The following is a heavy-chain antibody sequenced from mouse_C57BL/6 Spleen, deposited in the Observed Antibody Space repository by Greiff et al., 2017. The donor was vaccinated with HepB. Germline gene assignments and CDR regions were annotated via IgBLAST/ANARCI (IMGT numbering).Heavy chain of an antibody. J-gene: IGHJ4*01. V-gene: IGHV2-6-1*01. CDR3: ARHNYYGSDAMDY. Sequence: VKVIESGPGLVAPSQSLSITCTVSGFSLTSYGVHWVRQPPGKGLEWLVVIWSDGSTTYNSALKSRLSISKDNSKSQVFLKMNSLQTDDTAMYYCARHNYYGSDAMDYWGQGTSVTVSS. CDR2: IWSDGST. CDR1: GFSLTSYG. D-gene: IGHD1-1*01.